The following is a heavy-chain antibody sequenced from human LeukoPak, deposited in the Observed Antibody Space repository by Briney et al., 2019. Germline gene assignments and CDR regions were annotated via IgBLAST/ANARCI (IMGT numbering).Heavy chain of an antibody. CDR2: MNPNSGNT. CDR3: ARGSSSSWYYPTYYYYYYMDV. J-gene: IGHJ6*03. Sequence: ASVKVSCKASGYTFTSYDINWVRQATGQGLEWMGWMNPNSGNTGYAQKFQGRVTITRNTSISTAYMELSSLRSEDTAVYYCARGSSSSWYYPTYYYYYYMDVWGKGTTVTVSS. CDR1: GYTFTSYD. V-gene: IGHV1-8*03. D-gene: IGHD6-13*01.